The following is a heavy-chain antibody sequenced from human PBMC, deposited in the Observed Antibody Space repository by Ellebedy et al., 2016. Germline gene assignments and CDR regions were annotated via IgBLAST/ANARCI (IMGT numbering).Heavy chain of an antibody. D-gene: IGHD6-19*01. CDR1: GFTFSSYW. CDR3: ARVEYSSGWDPYWYFDL. CDR2: IKQDGSEK. Sequence: GESLKISCAASGFTFSSYWMSWVRQAPGKGLEWVANIKQDGSEKYYVDSVKGRFTISRDNAKNSLYLQMNSLRAEDTAVYYCARVEYSSGWDPYWYFDLWGRGTLVTVSS. J-gene: IGHJ2*01. V-gene: IGHV3-7*01.